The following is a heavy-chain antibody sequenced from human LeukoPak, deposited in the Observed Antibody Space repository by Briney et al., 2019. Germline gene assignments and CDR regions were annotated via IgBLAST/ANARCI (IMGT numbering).Heavy chain of an antibody. V-gene: IGHV1-8*01. CDR3: ARDPPIVVVVAAPYYYYGMDV. CDR1: GYTFTSYD. CDR2: MNPNSGNT. Sequence: ASVKVSCKASGYTFTSYDINWVRQATGQGLEWMGWMNPNSGNTGYAQKFQGRVTMTRNTSISTAYMELRSLRSDDTAVYYCARDPPIVVVVAAPYYYYGMDVWGQGTTVTVSS. D-gene: IGHD2-15*01. J-gene: IGHJ6*02.